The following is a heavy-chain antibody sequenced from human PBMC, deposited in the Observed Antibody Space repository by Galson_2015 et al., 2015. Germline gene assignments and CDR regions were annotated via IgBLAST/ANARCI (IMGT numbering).Heavy chain of an antibody. CDR2: ISSSGSTI. Sequence: SLRLSCAASGFTFSSYEMNWVRQAPGKGLEWVSYISSSGSTIYYADSVKGRFTISRDNAKNSLYLQMNSLRAEDTALYYCAKGGEAVAGLRGCFQHWGQGTLVTVSS. D-gene: IGHD6-19*01. CDR1: GFTFSSYE. J-gene: IGHJ1*01. V-gene: IGHV3-48*03. CDR3: AKGGEAVAGLRGCFQH.